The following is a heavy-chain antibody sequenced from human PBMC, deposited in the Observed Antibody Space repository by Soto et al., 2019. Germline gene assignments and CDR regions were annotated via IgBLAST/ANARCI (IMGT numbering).Heavy chain of an antibody. J-gene: IGHJ6*02. D-gene: IGHD2-15*01. Sequence: QVQLVESGGGVVQPGRSLRLSCAASGFTFSNNGMHWVRQAPGKGLEWVAGIWYDGINKYYADSVKGRFIISRDKSKNTVYLQMNSLRAEDTAVYYCARDRVQMVDGLDVWGQGTTVTVSS. CDR1: GFTFSNNG. CDR3: ARDRVQMVDGLDV. CDR2: IWYDGINK. V-gene: IGHV3-33*01.